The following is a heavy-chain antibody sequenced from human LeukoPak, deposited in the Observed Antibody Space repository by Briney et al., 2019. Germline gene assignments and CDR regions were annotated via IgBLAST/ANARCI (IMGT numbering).Heavy chain of an antibody. J-gene: IGHJ4*02. Sequence: GASVKVSCKASGYTFTGYYMHWVRQAPGQGLEWMGWINPNSGGIKYAQQFQGRVTMTRHTSIRTVYMELNSLIFDDTAFYYCARGQQWLEAFDYWGQGTLVTVSS. CDR3: ARGQQWLEAFDY. D-gene: IGHD6-19*01. V-gene: IGHV1-2*02. CDR1: GYTFTGYY. CDR2: INPNSGGI.